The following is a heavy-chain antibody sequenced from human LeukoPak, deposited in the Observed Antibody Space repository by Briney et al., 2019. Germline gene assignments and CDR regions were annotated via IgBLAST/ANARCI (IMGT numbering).Heavy chain of an antibody. CDR1: GFTFSNYG. CDR2: IRYGGSNK. J-gene: IGHJ4*02. D-gene: IGHD5-12*01. Sequence: PVGSLRLSCAASGFTFSNYGMHWVRQAPGKGLQWVAFIRYGGSNKYYADSVKGRFTITRDNSKNTLYLQMNSLRAEDTAVYYCAYPVDIVAAGGGYWGQGTLVTVSS. V-gene: IGHV3-30*02. CDR3: AYPVDIVAAGGGY.